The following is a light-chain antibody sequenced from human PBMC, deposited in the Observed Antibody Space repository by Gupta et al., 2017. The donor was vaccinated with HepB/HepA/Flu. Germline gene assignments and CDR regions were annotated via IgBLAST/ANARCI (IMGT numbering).Light chain of an antibody. CDR1: QSISSY. V-gene: IGKV1-39*01. Sequence: DIQMTQSPSSLSASVGDRVTITCRASQSISSYLNWYQQKPGKAPKLLIYAASSLQSGVPSRFSGSGSETDFTLTISSLRPEDFATYYCQQSYSTLALTFGGGSKVEIK. CDR3: QQSYSTLALT. CDR2: AAS. J-gene: IGKJ4*01.